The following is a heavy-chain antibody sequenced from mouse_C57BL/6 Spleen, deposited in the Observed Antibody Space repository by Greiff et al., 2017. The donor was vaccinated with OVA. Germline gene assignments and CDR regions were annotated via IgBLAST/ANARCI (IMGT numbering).Heavy chain of an antibody. J-gene: IGHJ2*01. D-gene: IGHD2-2*01. V-gene: IGHV5-9*01. CDR3: ARQGYPYYFDY. CDR2: ISGGGGNT. Sequence: EVKLMESGGGLVKPGGSLKLSCAASGFTFSSYTMSWVRQTPEKRLEWVATISGGGGNTYYPDSVKGRFTISRDNAKNTLYLQMSSLRSEDTAWYYCARQGYPYYFDYWGQGTTLTVSS. CDR1: GFTFSSYT.